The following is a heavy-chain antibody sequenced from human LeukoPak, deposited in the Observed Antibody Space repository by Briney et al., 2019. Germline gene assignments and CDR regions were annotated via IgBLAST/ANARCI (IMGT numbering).Heavy chain of an antibody. CDR3: GRYEAAED. Sequence: SETLSLTCTVSGGSISSYYWSWIRQPAGKGLEWIGRIDTSGSTNYNPPLKTRVTMSVATSKNQFSLKLSSVTPAATPVAHWGRYEAAEDWGQGTLVTVSS. CDR2: IDTSGST. V-gene: IGHV4-4*07. J-gene: IGHJ4*02. D-gene: IGHD1-14*01. CDR1: GGSISSYY.